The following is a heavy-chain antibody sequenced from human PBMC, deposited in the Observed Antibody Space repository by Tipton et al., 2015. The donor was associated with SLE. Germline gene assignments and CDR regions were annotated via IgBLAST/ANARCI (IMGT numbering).Heavy chain of an antibody. V-gene: IGHV4-34*01. CDR3: ARGFLEMFDP. Sequence: TLSLTCAVYGGSFSGYYWSWIRQPPGKGLEWIGEMDHSGITNYNPSLKSRVTISVDTSKNQFSLRLSSVTTADTAVYYCARGFLEMFDPWGPGTLVTVSS. D-gene: IGHD3-3*01. CDR1: GGSFSGYY. J-gene: IGHJ5*02. CDR2: MDHSGIT.